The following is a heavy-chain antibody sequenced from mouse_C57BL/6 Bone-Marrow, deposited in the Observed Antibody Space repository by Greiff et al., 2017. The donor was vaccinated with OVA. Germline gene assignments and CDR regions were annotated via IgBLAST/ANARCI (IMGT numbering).Heavy chain of an antibody. Sequence: VQLKQSGAELVRPGASVKLSCTASGFNIKDDYMHWVKQRPEQGLEWIGWIDPENGDTEYASKFQGKATITADTSSNTAYLQLSSLTSEDTAVYYCTLRRFAYWGQGTLVTVSA. J-gene: IGHJ3*01. V-gene: IGHV14-4*01. CDR2: IDPENGDT. CDR1: GFNIKDDY. CDR3: TLRRFAY. D-gene: IGHD1-1*01.